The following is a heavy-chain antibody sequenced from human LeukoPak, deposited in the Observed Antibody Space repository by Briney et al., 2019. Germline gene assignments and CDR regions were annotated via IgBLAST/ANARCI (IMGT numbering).Heavy chain of an antibody. Sequence: GGSLRLSCAASGFTFSSYSMNWVRQAPGKGLEWVSSISSSSSYIYYADSVKGRFTISRDNAKNSLYLQMNSLRAEDTAVYYCARVAAAGNHYFDYWGQGTLVTVSS. J-gene: IGHJ4*02. CDR2: ISSSSSYI. V-gene: IGHV3-21*01. CDR3: ARVAAAGNHYFDY. CDR1: GFTFSSYS. D-gene: IGHD6-13*01.